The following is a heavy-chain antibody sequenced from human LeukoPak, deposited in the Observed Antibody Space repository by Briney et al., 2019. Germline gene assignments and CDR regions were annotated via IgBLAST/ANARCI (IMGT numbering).Heavy chain of an antibody. V-gene: IGHV4-34*01. CDR1: GGSFSGYY. CDR3: ARGFSYSTWYYYYYGMDV. J-gene: IGHJ6*02. D-gene: IGHD4-11*01. CDR2: ISLNGRV. Sequence: PSETLSLTCAVYGGSFSGYYWSWIRQPPGKGLEWIGEISLNGRVNYNPSLKSRVTISIDTSKNQFSLKLSSVTAADTAVYYCARGFSYSTWYYYYYGMDVWGQGTTVTVSS.